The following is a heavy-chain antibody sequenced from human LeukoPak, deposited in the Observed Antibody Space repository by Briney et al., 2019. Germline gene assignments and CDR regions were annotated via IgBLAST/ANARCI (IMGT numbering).Heavy chain of an antibody. CDR3: ARDLTPYFSLDY. D-gene: IGHD2/OR15-2a*01. CDR1: GYTFTGYY. CDR2: INPNSGGT. J-gene: IGHJ4*02. V-gene: IGHV1-2*02. Sequence: ASVKVSCKASGYTFTGYYMHWVRQAPGQGLEWMGWINPNSGGTNYAQKFQGRVTMTRDTSISTAYMELSRLRSDDTAVYYCARDLTPYFSLDYWGQGTLVTVSS.